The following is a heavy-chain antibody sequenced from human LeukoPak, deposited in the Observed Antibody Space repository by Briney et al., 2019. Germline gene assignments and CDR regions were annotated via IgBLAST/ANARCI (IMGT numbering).Heavy chain of an antibody. J-gene: IGHJ3*02. Sequence: SVKVSCKASGGTFSSYAISWVRQAPGQGLEWMGRIIPILGIANYAQKFQGRVTITADKSTSTAYMELSSLRSEDTAVYYCARSSEGGHCYDSSVVHNDAFDIWGQGTMVTVSS. CDR3: ARSSEGGHCYDSSVVHNDAFDI. D-gene: IGHD3-22*01. CDR2: IIPILGIA. V-gene: IGHV1-69*04. CDR1: GGTFSSYA.